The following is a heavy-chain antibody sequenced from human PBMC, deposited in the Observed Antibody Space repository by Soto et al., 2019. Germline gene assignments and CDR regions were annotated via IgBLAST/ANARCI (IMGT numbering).Heavy chain of an antibody. V-gene: IGHV4-59*01. CDR1: GGSISSYY. J-gene: IGHJ5*01. D-gene: IGHD1-26*01. CDR3: AWALQPCYHSDS. CDR2: IYYSGST. Sequence: NPSETLSLTCTVSGGSISSYYWGWIRQRPGKGLEWIGYIYYSGSTNYNPSLKSRVTISVDTSKNQFSLKLSSVTAADTAVYYCAWALQPCYHSDSCGHATPVTVSS.